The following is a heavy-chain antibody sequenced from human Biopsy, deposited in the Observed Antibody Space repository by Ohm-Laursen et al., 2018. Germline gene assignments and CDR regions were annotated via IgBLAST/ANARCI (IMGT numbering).Heavy chain of an antibody. Sequence: SQTLSLTCSVSGASVKTSGYFWAWIRQRPGKGLEWIGYISYNERTHYNRSLTSRLAISFDTSNNRISLQLRSVSVADTAVYYCVREPKTGTAEAWYFDLWGRGSPVTVPS. CDR3: VREPKTGTAEAWYFDL. CDR1: GASVKTSGYF. CDR2: ISYNERT. D-gene: IGHD3-9*01. V-gene: IGHV4-31*03. J-gene: IGHJ2*01.